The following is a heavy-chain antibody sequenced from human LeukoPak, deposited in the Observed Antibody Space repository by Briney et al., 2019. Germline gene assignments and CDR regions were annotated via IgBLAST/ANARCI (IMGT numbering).Heavy chain of an antibody. CDR3: ARGNSGVYYDAFDI. CDR1: GFTFSSYA. J-gene: IGHJ3*02. D-gene: IGHD3-10*01. V-gene: IGHV3-23*01. Sequence: GGSLRLSCAASGFTFSSYAMSWVRQAPGKGLEWVSTISGSGGSTYYADSVKGRFTISRDNSENTLYLQMNSLRAEDTAVFYCARGNSGVYYDAFDIWGQGTMVTVSS. CDR2: ISGSGGST.